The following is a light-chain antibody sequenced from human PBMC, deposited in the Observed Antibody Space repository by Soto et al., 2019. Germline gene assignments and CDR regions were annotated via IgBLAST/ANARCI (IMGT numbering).Light chain of an antibody. J-gene: IGKJ1*01. V-gene: IGKV1-39*01. Sequence: DIQMTQSPSSLSASVGDRITITCRASHSIDNYLSWYQLKPGKAPRLLIYAASNLQRGVPSRFTGSGSGTDFTLTTNNLQPDDFAVYYCQQCFSIPPTFGHGTKVDIK. CDR2: AAS. CDR3: QQCFSIPPT. CDR1: HSIDNY.